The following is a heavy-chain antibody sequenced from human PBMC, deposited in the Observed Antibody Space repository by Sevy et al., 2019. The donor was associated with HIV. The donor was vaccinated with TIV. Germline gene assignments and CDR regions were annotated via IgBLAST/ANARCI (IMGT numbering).Heavy chain of an antibody. J-gene: IGHJ4*02. D-gene: IGHD3-10*01. V-gene: IGHV3-30*18. Sequence: GGSLRLSCAASGFTFSSHGMHWVRQAPDKGLEWVAIISYDGSQKYYADSIKDRFTISRDNSKNTLYLQMNSLRPEDTAIYYCAKEGMASGPRLLWFMELLYHFDFWGQGTLVTVSS. CDR2: ISYDGSQK. CDR1: GFTFSSHG. CDR3: AKEGMASGPRLLWFMELLYHFDF.